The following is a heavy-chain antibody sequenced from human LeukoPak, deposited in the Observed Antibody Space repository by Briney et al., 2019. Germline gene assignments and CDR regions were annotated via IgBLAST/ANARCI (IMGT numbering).Heavy chain of an antibody. V-gene: IGHV3-23*01. CDR2: ISGSGGAT. Sequence: PGGSLRLSCTASGFTFSSFALSWVPRAPGKGLEWVSSISGSGGATYYADSVKGRFTISRDNSENTLYLQINSLRAEDTAVFYCAKNYGSGTYYNYFDSWGQGTLVTVSS. CDR1: GFTFSSFA. J-gene: IGHJ4*02. D-gene: IGHD3-10*01. CDR3: AKNYGSGTYYNYFDS.